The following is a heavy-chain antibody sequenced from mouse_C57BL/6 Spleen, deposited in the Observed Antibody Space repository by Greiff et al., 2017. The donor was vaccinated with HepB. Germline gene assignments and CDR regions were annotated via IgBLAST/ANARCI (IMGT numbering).Heavy chain of an antibody. V-gene: IGHV1-52*01. CDR3: ARRDGYYENWYFDV. CDR2: IDPSDSET. D-gene: IGHD2-3*01. Sequence: QVQLQQPGAELVRPGSSVKLSCKASGYTFTSYWMHWVKQRPIQGLEWIGNIDPSDSETHYNQKFKDKATLTVDKSSSTAYMQLSSLTSEDSAVYYCARRDGYYENWYFDVWGTGTTVTVSS. CDR1: GYTFTSYW. J-gene: IGHJ1*03.